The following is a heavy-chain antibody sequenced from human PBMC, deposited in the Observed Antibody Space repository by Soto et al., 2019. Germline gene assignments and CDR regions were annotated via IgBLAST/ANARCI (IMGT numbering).Heavy chain of an antibody. CDR2: INPNSGGT. V-gene: IGHV1-2*04. CDR3: ARGRWFGGTIARHYYYYMDV. J-gene: IGHJ6*03. Sequence: GASVKVSCKASGYTFTSYGITWVRQAPGQGLEWMGWINPNSGGTNYAQKFQGWVTMTRDTSVSTAYMELSRLRSDDTAVYYCARGRWFGGTIARHYYYYMDVWGKGTTVTVSS. D-gene: IGHD3-10*01. CDR1: GYTFTSYG.